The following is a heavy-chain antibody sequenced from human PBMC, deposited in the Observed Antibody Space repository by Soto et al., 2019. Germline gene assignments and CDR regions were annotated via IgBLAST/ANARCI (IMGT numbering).Heavy chain of an antibody. CDR2: ISGSGGST. J-gene: IGHJ6*02. D-gene: IGHD6-6*01. CDR3: AKDLAPAPRGSSGYYYGMDV. CDR1: GFTFSSYA. Sequence: SGGSLRLSCAASGFTFSSYAMSWVRQAPGKGLEWVSAISGSGGSTYYADSVKGRFTISRDNSKNTLYLQMNSLRAEDTAVYYCAKDLAPAPRGSSGYYYGMDVWGQGTKVTVSS. V-gene: IGHV3-23*01.